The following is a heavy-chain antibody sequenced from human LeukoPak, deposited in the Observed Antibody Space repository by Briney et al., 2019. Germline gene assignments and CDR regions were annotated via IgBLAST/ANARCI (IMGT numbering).Heavy chain of an antibody. J-gene: IGHJ5*02. V-gene: IGHV4-59*08. CDR2: IYYSGST. D-gene: IGHD4-17*01. CDR3: ARHPTTVTTSGNWFDP. CDR1: GGPISNYY. Sequence: SETLSLTCTVSGGPISNYYWSWIRQPPGKRLEWIGYIYYSGSTNYNPSLKSRVTISLDTSKNQFSLKLSSVTAADTAVYYCARHPTTVTTSGNWFDPWGQGTLVTVSS.